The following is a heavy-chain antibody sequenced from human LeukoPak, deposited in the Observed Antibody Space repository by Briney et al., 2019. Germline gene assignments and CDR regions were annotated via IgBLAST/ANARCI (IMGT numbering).Heavy chain of an antibody. CDR3: AKDLGQGDSSSWYGYYYYYGMDV. V-gene: IGHV3-21*01. D-gene: IGHD6-13*01. Sequence: KPGGSLRLSCAASGFTFSSYSMNWVRQAPGKGLEWVSSISSSSSYIYYADSVKGRFTISRDNAKNTLYLQMNSLRAEDTAVYYCAKDLGQGDSSSWYGYYYYYGMDVWGQGTTVTVSS. J-gene: IGHJ6*02. CDR2: ISSSSSYI. CDR1: GFTFSSYS.